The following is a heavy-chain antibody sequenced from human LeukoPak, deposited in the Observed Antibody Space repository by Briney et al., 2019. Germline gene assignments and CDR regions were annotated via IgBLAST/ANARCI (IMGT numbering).Heavy chain of an antibody. D-gene: IGHD3-10*01. CDR3: ARDLRGPYYYYYMDV. J-gene: IGHJ6*03. CDR2: IYSGGST. V-gene: IGHV3-53*01. Sequence: PGGSLRLSCAASGFTVSSNYMSWVRQAPGKGLEWVSVIYSGGSTYYADSVKGRFTISRDNSKNTLYLQMNSLRAEDTAVYYCARDLRGPYYYYYMDVWGKGTTVTVSS. CDR1: GFTVSSNY.